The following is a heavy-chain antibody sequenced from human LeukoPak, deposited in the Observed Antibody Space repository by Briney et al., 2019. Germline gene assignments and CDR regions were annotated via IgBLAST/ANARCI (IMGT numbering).Heavy chain of an antibody. CDR1: GFTFSSYS. D-gene: IGHD2-21*01. CDR2: ITSSRSTI. V-gene: IGHV3-48*01. J-gene: IGHJ3*02. CDR3: AILDIVVVIGYYPAFDI. Sequence: GGSLRLSCAASGFTFSSYSMNWVRQAPGKGLEWVAYITSSRSTIYYADSVKGRFTISRDNAKNTLYLQMNSLRAEDTAVYYCAILDIVVVIGYYPAFDIWGQGTRVTVSS.